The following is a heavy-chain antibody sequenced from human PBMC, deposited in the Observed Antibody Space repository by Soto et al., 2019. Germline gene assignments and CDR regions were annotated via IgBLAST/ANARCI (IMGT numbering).Heavy chain of an antibody. CDR1: GFTFSSYS. D-gene: IGHD3-9*01. CDR3: ATDRGPPQLRYFVWSILY. CDR2: ISSSSSTI. Sequence: EVQLVESGGGLVQPGGSLRLSCAASGFTFSSYSMNWVRQAPGKGLEWVSYISSSSSTIYYADSVKGRFTISRDNAKNSLYLQMNSPRAEDTAVYYCATDRGPPQLRYFVWSILYWGQGTLVTVSS. J-gene: IGHJ4*02. V-gene: IGHV3-48*01.